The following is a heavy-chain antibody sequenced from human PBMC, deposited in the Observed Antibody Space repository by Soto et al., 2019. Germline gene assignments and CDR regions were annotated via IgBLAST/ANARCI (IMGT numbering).Heavy chain of an antibody. J-gene: IGHJ6*02. CDR3: AREDSGSYYYYYGMDV. CDR1: GYTFTSYG. D-gene: IGHD1-26*01. CDR2: ISAYNGNT. Sequence: ASVKVSCKASGYTFTSYGISWVRQAPGQGLEWMGWISAYNGNTNYAQKLQGRVTLTTDTSTSTAYMELRGLRSDDTAVYYCAREDSGSYYYYYGMDVWGQGTTVTVSS. V-gene: IGHV1-18*01.